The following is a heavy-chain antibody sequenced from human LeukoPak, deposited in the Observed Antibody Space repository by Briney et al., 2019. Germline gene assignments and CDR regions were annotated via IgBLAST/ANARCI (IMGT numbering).Heavy chain of an antibody. CDR3: ARVRRWLKSWYYFDY. D-gene: IGHD5-12*01. V-gene: IGHV3-21*01. CDR1: GFTFTSFE. CDR2: ISSSSSYI. Sequence: GGSLRLSCAASGFTFTSFEMNWVRQAPGKGLEWVSSISSSSSYIYYADSVKGRFTISRDNAKNSLYLQMNSLRAEDTAVYYCARVRRWLKSWYYFDYWGQGTLVTVSS. J-gene: IGHJ4*02.